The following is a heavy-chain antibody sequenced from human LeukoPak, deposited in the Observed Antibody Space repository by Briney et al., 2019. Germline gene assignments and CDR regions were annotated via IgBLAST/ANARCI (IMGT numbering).Heavy chain of an antibody. J-gene: IGHJ4*02. Sequence: ETLSLTCTVSGGSISSHYWSWIRQPPGKGLQWIGYTNHVGNSDFNPSLKSQVTISVDTSKNQFSLKLSSVTAADTAVYYCARHYDGRESGSFYEDHWGQGTLVIVSS. D-gene: IGHD1-26*01. CDR3: ARHYDGRESGSFYEDH. V-gene: IGHV4-59*08. CDR2: TNHVGNS. CDR1: GGSISSHY.